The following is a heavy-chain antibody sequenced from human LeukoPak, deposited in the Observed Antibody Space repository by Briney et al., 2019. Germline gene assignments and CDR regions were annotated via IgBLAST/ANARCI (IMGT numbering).Heavy chain of an antibody. CDR3: ASIGAQSFDY. Sequence: ASVKVSCKTSGYSFTSYAINWVRRAPGQGLEFMGWINTGTGNPTYAQGFTGRFVFSLDTSVSTAYLQISTLKAEDTAVYYCASIGAQSFDYWGQGSLVTVSS. CDR2: INTGTGNP. CDR1: GYSFTSYA. D-gene: IGHD3-10*01. V-gene: IGHV7-4-1*02. J-gene: IGHJ4*02.